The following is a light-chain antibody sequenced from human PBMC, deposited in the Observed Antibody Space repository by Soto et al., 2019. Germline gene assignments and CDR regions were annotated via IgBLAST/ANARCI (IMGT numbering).Light chain of an antibody. CDR3: QQYKSYPWT. J-gene: IGKJ1*01. CDR2: AAS. CDR1: QSISSY. Sequence: DIPMTQSPSSLSASVGDRVTITCRASQSISSYLNWYQQKPGKAPKLLIYAASSLQSGVPSRFSGSGSGTDFTLTISSLQPDDCATYYCQQYKSYPWTFGQGTKVDIK. V-gene: IGKV1-39*01.